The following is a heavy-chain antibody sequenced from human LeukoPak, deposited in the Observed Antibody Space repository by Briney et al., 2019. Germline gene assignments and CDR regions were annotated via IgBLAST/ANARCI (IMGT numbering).Heavy chain of an antibody. CDR3: ARDLGEQLVHWFDP. CDR2: INPNSGAT. Sequence: ASVKVSCKASGDTFTGYYMHWVRQPPGQGLEWIGWINPNSGATNYAQKFQGRVTMTRDTSISTAYMELSRLRSDDTGVYYCARDLGEQLVHWFDPWGQGTLVTVSS. V-gene: IGHV1-2*02. D-gene: IGHD6-13*01. CDR1: GDTFTGYY. J-gene: IGHJ5*02.